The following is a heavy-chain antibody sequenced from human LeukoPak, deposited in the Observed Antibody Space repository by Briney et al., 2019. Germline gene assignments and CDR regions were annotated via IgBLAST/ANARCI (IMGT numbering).Heavy chain of an antibody. J-gene: IGHJ5*02. D-gene: IGHD2-2*01. CDR2: IYTSGST. V-gene: IGHV4-4*07. CDR3: ARDYCSSTSCYSNWFDP. Sequence: SETLSLTCTVSGGSISSYYWSWIRQPAGKGLEWIGRIYTSGSTNYNPSLKSRVTVSVDTSKNQFSLKLSSVTAADTAVYYCARDYCSSTSCYSNWFDPWGQGTLVTVSS. CDR1: GGSISSYY.